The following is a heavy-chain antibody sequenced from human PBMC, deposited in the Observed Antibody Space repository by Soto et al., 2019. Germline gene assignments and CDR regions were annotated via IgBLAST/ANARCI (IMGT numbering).Heavy chain of an antibody. CDR2: VSKSGYA. D-gene: IGHD3-22*01. CDR1: GFTFNNYG. J-gene: IGHJ4*02. Sequence: PGGSLRVSCTVSGFTFNNYGINWVRQSPGKGLEWVSSVSKSGYAYYSDSVKGRFTISRDNAKNSVSLQMNTLRVEDTAVYYCAREDSIIIPAVSDFWGQGTLVTVSS. CDR3: AREDSIIIPAVSDF. V-gene: IGHV3-21*01.